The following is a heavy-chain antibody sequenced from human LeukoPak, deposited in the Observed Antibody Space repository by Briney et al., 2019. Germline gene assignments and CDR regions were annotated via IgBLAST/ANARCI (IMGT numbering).Heavy chain of an antibody. J-gene: IGHJ4*02. V-gene: IGHV4-59*08. CDR2: IYYSGTT. D-gene: IGHD3-10*01. CDR3: ARHQLRGFLDDN. CDR1: GGSISSDY. Sequence: SETLSLTCTVSGGSISSDYWSWIRQPPGKGLEWIGCIYYSGTTNYNPSLQSRVSISIDTSKKQFSRKLTSVTAADTAVYYCARHQLRGFLDDNWGQGTLVTVSS.